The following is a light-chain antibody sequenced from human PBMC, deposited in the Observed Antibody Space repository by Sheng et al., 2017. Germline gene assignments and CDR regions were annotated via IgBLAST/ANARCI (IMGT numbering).Light chain of an antibody. V-gene: IGKV1-39*01. CDR1: QSISSY. Sequence: DIQMTQSPSSLSASVGDRVTITCRASQSISSYLNWYQQRPGKAPKLLIYAASNLQSGVPSRFSGSGSGTEFTLTISSLQPEDFATYYCQQSHSTLTFGPGTKVDIK. CDR2: AAS. CDR3: QQSHSTLT. J-gene: IGKJ3*01.